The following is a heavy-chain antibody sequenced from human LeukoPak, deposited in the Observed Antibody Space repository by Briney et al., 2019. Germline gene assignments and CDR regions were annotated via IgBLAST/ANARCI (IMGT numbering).Heavy chain of an antibody. J-gene: IGHJ4*02. Sequence: GGSLRLSCAASGFTFSSYGMHWVRQAPGKGLEWVAVISYDGSNKYYADSVKGRFTISRDNSKNTLYLQMNSLRAEDTAVYYCAKDFGRDYAYFDYWGQGTLVTVPS. CDR2: ISYDGSNK. CDR1: GFTFSSYG. CDR3: AKDFGRDYAYFDY. V-gene: IGHV3-30*18. D-gene: IGHD3-16*01.